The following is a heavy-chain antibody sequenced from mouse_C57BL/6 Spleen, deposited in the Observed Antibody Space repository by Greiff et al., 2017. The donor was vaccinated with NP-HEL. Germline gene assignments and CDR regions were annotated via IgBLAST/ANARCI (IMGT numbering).Heavy chain of an antibody. V-gene: IGHV1-15*01. J-gene: IGHJ4*01. Sequence: VQVVESGAELVRPGASVTLSCKASGYTFTDYEMHWVKQTPVHGLEWIGAIDPETGGTAYNQKFKGKAILTADKSSSTAYMELRSLTSEDSAVYYCTRPRQLRLSMDYWGQGTSVTVSS. CDR1: GYTFTDYE. D-gene: IGHD3-2*02. CDR2: IDPETGGT. CDR3: TRPRQLRLSMDY.